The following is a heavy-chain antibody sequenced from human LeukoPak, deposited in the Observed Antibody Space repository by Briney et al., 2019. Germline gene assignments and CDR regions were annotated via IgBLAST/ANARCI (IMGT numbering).Heavy chain of an antibody. D-gene: IGHD6-19*01. CDR3: ARSFHSSGWYHDY. J-gene: IGHJ4*02. V-gene: IGHV1-69*13. CDR2: ILPIFGTA. Sequence: SVTVSCKASGGTFSTYAISWVRQAPGQGVEGMGGILPIFGTANYAPEFQGRVTITADESTSTAYMELSSLRSEDTAVYYCARSFHSSGWYHDYWGQGTLLSVSS. CDR1: GGTFSTYA.